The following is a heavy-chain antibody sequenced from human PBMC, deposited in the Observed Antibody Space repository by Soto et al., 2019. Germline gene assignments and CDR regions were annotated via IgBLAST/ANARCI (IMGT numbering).Heavy chain of an antibody. V-gene: IGHV3-23*01. CDR2: ISVSGVRT. CDR3: AKDHAREQFVRGENWFDS. CDR1: GFTFSNYA. Sequence: EMQLLESGGGLVQPGASLRLSCSASGFTFSNYAMSWARQAPGTGLERVSTISVSGVRTYYADSVKGQFTISSDNSKNTLDLQMNSLRAEGTAIYYCAKDHAREQFVRGENWFDSWGQGTLVTVSS. J-gene: IGHJ5*01. D-gene: IGHD6-6*01.